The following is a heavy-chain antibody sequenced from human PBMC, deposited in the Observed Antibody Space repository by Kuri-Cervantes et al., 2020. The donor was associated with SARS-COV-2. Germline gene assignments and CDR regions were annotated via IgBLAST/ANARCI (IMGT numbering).Heavy chain of an antibody. CDR1: GGSVSSGSYY. Sequence: GSLRLSCTVSGGSVSSGSYYWSWIRQPPGKGLEWIGSIYYSGSTYYNPSLKSRVTISVDTSKNQFSLKLSSVTAADTAVYYCARHSAFGELLYWFDPWGQGTLVTVSS. CDR3: ARHSAFGELLYWFDP. CDR2: IYYSGST. J-gene: IGHJ5*02. D-gene: IGHD3-10*01. V-gene: IGHV4-39*01.